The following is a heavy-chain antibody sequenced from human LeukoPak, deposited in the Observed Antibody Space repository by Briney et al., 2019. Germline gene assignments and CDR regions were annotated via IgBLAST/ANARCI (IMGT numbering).Heavy chain of an antibody. Sequence: SETLSLTCTVSGNSISSGDYYWGWIRQPPGKGLEWMASIYHSGKTYYSPSLRSRVTISVDTSKNQFSLELNSVTAADTAVYYCGRRGSGLNWFDPWGQGTLVTVSS. CDR2: IYHSGKT. D-gene: IGHD6-19*01. CDR1: GNSISSGDYY. V-gene: IGHV4-39*07. CDR3: GRRGSGLNWFDP. J-gene: IGHJ5*02.